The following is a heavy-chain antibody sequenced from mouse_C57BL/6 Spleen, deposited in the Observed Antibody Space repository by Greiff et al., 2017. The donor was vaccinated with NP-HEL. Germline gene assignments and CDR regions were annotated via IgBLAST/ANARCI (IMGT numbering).Heavy chain of an antibody. CDR2: INPNNGGT. D-gene: IGHD1-1*01. V-gene: IGHV1-22*01. CDR3: AGRIYYYGSSFIGYAMDY. CDR1: GYTFTDYN. J-gene: IGHJ4*01. Sequence: VQLQQSGPELVKPGASVKMSCKASGYTFTDYNMHWVKQSHGKSLEWIGYINPNNGGTSYNQKFKGKATLTVNKSSSTAYMELRSLTSEDSAVYYCAGRIYYYGSSFIGYAMDYWGQGTSVTVSS.